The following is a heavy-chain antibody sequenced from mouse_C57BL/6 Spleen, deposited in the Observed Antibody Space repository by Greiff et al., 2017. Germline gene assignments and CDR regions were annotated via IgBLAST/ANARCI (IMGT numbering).Heavy chain of an antibody. CDR3: ARLSITTVVAYYAMDY. Sequence: EVKLMESGGGLVQPGGSLKLSCAASGFTFSDYGMAWVRQAPRKGPEWVAFISNLAYSIYYADTVTGRVTISRENAKNTLYLEMSSLRSEDTAMYYCARLSITTVVAYYAMDYWGQGTSVTVSS. J-gene: IGHJ4*01. CDR1: GFTFSDYG. CDR2: ISNLAYSI. D-gene: IGHD1-1*01. V-gene: IGHV5-15*01.